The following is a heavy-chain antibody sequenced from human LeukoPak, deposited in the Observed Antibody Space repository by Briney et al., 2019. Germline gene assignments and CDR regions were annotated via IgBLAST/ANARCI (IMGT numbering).Heavy chain of an antibody. V-gene: IGHV1-2*02. CDR1: GYTFTGYY. Sequence: ASVKVSCKASGYTFTGYYMHWVRQAPGQGLEWMGWINPNSGGTNYAQKFQGRVTMTRDTSTSTVYMELSSLRSDDTAVYYCARGGIVGTTPVDYWGQGTLVTVSS. D-gene: IGHD1-26*01. CDR2: INPNSGGT. J-gene: IGHJ4*02. CDR3: ARGGIVGTTPVDY.